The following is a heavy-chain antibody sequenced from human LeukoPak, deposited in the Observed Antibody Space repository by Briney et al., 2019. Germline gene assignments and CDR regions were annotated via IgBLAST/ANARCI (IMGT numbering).Heavy chain of an antibody. J-gene: IGHJ5*02. D-gene: IGHD3-10*01. CDR2: IYYSGST. CDR3: ARDPHQKRRGGWFDP. V-gene: IGHV4-39*02. Sequence: PSETLSLTCTVSGGSISSSSYYWGWIRQPPGKGLEWIGSIYYSGSTYYNPSLKSRVTISVDTSKNQFSLKLSSVTAADTAVYYCARDPHQKRRGGWFDPWGQGTLVTVSS. CDR1: GGSISSSSYY.